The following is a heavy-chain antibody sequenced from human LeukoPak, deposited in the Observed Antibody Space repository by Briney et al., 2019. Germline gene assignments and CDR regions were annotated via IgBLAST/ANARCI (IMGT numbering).Heavy chain of an antibody. D-gene: IGHD3-10*01. CDR1: GFTFSTYG. CDR2: IFYDGSS. CDR3: ARYYGSGRDGDY. V-gene: IGHV4-59*04. J-gene: IGHJ4*02. Sequence: PGGTLRLSCEVSGFTFSTYGMSWVRQPPGRGLEWIGSIFYDGSSDYNPSLKSRVTISVDTSKNKFSLKVNSVTAADTAVYFCARYYGSGRDGDYWGQGTLVTVSS.